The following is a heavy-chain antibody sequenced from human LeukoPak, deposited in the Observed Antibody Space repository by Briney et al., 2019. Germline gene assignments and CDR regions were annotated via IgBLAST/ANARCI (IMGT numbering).Heavy chain of an antibody. Sequence: ASVKVSCKASGYTFTSYDINWVRQATGQGLEWMGRMNPNSGNTGYAQKFQGRVTMTRNTSISTAYMELSSLRSEDTAVYYCATKSNTISRAYGMDVWGQGTTVTVSS. CDR2: MNPNSGNT. CDR3: ATKSNTISRAYGMDV. CDR1: GYTFTSYD. J-gene: IGHJ6*02. V-gene: IGHV1-8*01. D-gene: IGHD4-11*01.